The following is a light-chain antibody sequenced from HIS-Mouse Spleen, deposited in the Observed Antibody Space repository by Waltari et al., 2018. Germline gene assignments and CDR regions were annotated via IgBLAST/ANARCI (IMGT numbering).Light chain of an antibody. CDR3: QQLNSYPPT. CDR2: AAS. Sequence: DIQLTQSPSFLSASVVDRVTITCRASQGISSYFAWYQQKPGKAPKLLIYAASTLQSGVPSRFSGSGSGTEFTLTISSPQPEDFATYYCQQLNSYPPTFGQGTKVEIK. CDR1: QGISSY. V-gene: IGKV1-9*01. J-gene: IGKJ1*01.